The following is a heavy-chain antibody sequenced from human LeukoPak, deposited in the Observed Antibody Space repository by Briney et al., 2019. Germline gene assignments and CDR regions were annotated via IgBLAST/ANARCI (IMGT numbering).Heavy chain of an antibody. CDR3: ARLVRGYSHLDY. Sequence: SETLSLTCAVYGGSFSGYYWSWIRQPPGKGLEWIGEINHSGSTNYNPSLKSRVTISVDTSKNQFSLKLSSVTAADTAVYYCARLVRGYSHLDYWGQGTLVTVSS. CDR2: INHSGST. CDR1: GGSFSGYY. J-gene: IGHJ4*02. D-gene: IGHD5-18*01. V-gene: IGHV4-34*01.